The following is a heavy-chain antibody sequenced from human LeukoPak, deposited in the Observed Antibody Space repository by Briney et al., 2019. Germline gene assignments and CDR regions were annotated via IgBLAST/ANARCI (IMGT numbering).Heavy chain of an antibody. V-gene: IGHV3-23*01. Sequence: GGSLRLSCTASGFTFSSYVMSWVRQAPGKGLEWVSNIGGSVGSMFYAASVKGRFAISRDNSKNTLFLQMNNLRVEDTAVYYCAKRGNSWDLFDYWGQGTLVTVSS. CDR2: IGGSVGSM. D-gene: IGHD6-13*01. CDR3: AKRGNSWDLFDY. CDR1: GFTFSSYV. J-gene: IGHJ4*02.